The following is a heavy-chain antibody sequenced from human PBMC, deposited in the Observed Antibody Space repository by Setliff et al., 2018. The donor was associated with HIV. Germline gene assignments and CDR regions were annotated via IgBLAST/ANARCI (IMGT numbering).Heavy chain of an antibody. Sequence: PSETLSLTCAVSGYFISSGYYWGWIRQPPGKGLEWIGSIYHSGSTHYNPSLKSRVTVSVDTSTNQFSLKLTSVAAADTAVYYCARVSSATYFSEFYYYMDVWGKGTTVTVSS. CDR2: IYHSGST. CDR3: ARVSSATYFSEFYYYMDV. D-gene: IGHD3-3*01. CDR1: GYFISSGYY. V-gene: IGHV4-38-2*01. J-gene: IGHJ6*03.